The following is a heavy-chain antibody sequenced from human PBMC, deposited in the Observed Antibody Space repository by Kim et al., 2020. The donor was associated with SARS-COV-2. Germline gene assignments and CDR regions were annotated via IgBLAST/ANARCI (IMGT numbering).Heavy chain of an antibody. CDR1: GGTFSSYA. CDR3: ARGEMATITFPLFDY. CDR2: IIPMFGTA. J-gene: IGHJ4*02. D-gene: IGHD5-12*01. V-gene: IGHV1-69*13. Sequence: SVKVSCKASGGTFSSYAITWVRQAPGQGLEWMGGIIPMFGTANYAQKFQGRVTITADESTSTAYMELSSLRSEDTAMYYCARGEMATITFPLFDYWGQGTLVTVSS.